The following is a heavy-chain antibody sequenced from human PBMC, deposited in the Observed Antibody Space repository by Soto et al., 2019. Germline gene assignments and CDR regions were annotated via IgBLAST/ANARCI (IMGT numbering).Heavy chain of an antibody. CDR1: GGSISSGGYY. D-gene: IGHD2-2*01. CDR2: IYYSGST. Sequence: QVQLQESGPGLVKPSQTLSLTCTVSGGSISSGGYYWSWIRQHPGKGLEWIGYIYYSGSTYYNPSLLSLVSITVDPSKNQLPLKLSSVSAADTAVQYWGRVVAGPSDYWGQGSPVTGS. CDR3: GRVVAGPSDY. V-gene: IGHV4-31*01. J-gene: IGHJ4*02.